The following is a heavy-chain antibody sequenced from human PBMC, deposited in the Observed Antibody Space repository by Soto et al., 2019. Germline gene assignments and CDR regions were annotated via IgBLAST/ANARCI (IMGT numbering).Heavy chain of an antibody. CDR2: TYHSGNP. D-gene: IGHD4-17*01. CDR1: GGSIRTGGYS. CDR3: AREDYGDYGVYFDY. V-gene: IGHV4-30-2*01. Sequence: QLQLQESGSGLVKPSQTLSLTCTVSGGSIRTGGYSWSWIRQPPGKGLEWIGNTYHSGNPYYNPSIKSRVTISVDGSKNQFSLKVSSVTAADTAVYYCAREDYGDYGVYFDYWGQGSPVTVSS. J-gene: IGHJ4*02.